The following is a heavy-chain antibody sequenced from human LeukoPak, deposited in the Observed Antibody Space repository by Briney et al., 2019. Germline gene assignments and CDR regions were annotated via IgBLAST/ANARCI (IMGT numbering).Heavy chain of an antibody. CDR3: ARDHRYAFDN. J-gene: IGHJ4*01. V-gene: IGHV3-48*01. CDR1: GFNFIDYS. D-gene: IGHD5-12*01. Sequence: GGSLRLSCAASGFNFIDYSMDWVRQAPGKGLEWISYIGISSGNTKYADSVKGRFTISRDKARNSLYLQMNSLRVEDTAMYYCARDHRYAFDNWGHGTLVTVSS. CDR2: IGISSGNT.